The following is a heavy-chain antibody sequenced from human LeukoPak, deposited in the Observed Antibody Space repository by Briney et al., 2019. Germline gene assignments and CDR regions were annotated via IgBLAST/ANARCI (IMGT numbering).Heavy chain of an antibody. CDR3: SAQYSSSSVVDY. D-gene: IGHD6-6*01. CDR2: ISSSGSIN. CDR1: GFTFSSYW. Sequence: GGSLRLSCAASGFTFSSYWMHWVRQAPGKGLEWVSYISSSGSINYSADAVRGRFTISRDNAKNSLYLQMNSLRVEDTATYYCSAQYSSSSVVDYWGQGTLVTVSS. J-gene: IGHJ4*02. V-gene: IGHV3-48*01.